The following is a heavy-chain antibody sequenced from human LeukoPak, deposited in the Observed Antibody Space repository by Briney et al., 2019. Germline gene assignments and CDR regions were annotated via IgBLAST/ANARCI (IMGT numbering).Heavy chain of an antibody. Sequence: PGGSLRLSCAASEFSVGSNYMTWVRQAPGKGLEWVSLISWNGVTTYYGDSVKGRFTISRDDSKNSLFLQMNSLRSEDTALYYCAASDGEQQLALWGQGTLVTVSS. D-gene: IGHD6-13*01. CDR1: EFSVGSNY. J-gene: IGHJ4*02. CDR2: ISWNGVTT. CDR3: AASDGEQQLAL. V-gene: IGHV3-43*01.